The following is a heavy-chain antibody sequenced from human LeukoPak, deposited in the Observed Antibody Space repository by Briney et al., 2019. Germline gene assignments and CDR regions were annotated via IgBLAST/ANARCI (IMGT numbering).Heavy chain of an antibody. D-gene: IGHD3-22*01. CDR3: ARGTYYDSSGYHFDY. CDR1: GFTVSSNY. Sequence: GGSLRLSCAASGFTVSSNYMSWVRQAPGKGLEWVPVLYSGGSIYYAESVKGRFTISRDNSRNTLYLQMNSLRAEDTAVYYCARGTYYDSSGYHFDYWGQGTLVTVSS. V-gene: IGHV3-53*01. CDR2: LYSGGSI. J-gene: IGHJ4*02.